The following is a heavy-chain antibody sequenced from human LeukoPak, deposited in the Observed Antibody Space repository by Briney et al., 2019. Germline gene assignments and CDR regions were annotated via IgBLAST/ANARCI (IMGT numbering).Heavy chain of an antibody. CDR3: ARGAAAAGTSY. CDR1: GFTFDDYA. J-gene: IGHJ4*02. D-gene: IGHD6-13*01. CDR2: INSDGSST. Sequence: EGSLRLSCAASGFTFDDYAMHWVRQAPGKGLVWVSRINSDGSSTSYADSVKGRFTISRDNAKITLYLQMNSLRADDTAVYYCARGAAAAGTSYWGQGTLVTVSS. V-gene: IGHV3-74*01.